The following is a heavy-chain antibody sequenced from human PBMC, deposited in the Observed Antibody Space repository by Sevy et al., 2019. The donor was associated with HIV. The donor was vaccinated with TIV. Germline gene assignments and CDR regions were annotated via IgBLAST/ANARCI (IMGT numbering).Heavy chain of an antibody. V-gene: IGHV3-15*01. CDR2: IKSKTDGGTT. D-gene: IGHD1-26*01. CDR3: TTLPSIVGATILSDYYYYYYMDV. Sequence: GGSLRLSCAASGFTFSNAWMSWVRQAPGKGLEWVGRIKSKTDGGTTDYAAPVKGRFTISRDDSKNTLYLQRNSLKPGDTAVYYCTTLPSIVGATILSDYYYYYYMDVWGKGTTVTVSS. J-gene: IGHJ6*03. CDR1: GFTFSNAW.